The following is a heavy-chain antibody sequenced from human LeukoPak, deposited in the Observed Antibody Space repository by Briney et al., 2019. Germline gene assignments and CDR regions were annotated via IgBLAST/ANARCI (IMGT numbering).Heavy chain of an antibody. CDR3: ARDPDYDILTGYPFDY. D-gene: IGHD3-9*01. CDR1: GYTFTSYG. J-gene: IGHJ4*02. CDR2: ISAYSGNT. V-gene: IGHV1-18*01. Sequence: EASVKVSCKASGYTFTSYGISWVRQAPGQGLEWMGWISAYSGNTNYAQKLQGRVTMTTDTSTGTAYMELRSLRSDDTAVYYCARDPDYDILTGYPFDYWGQGTLVTVSS.